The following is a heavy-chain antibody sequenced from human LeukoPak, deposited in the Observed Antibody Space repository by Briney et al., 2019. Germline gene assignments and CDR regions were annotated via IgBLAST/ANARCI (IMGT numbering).Heavy chain of an antibody. J-gene: IGHJ3*02. Sequence: ASVKVSCKASGCTFTGYYMHWVRQAPGQGLEWMGWINPNSGGTNYAQKFQGRVTMTRDTSISTAYMELSRLRSDDTAVYYCARVGVLLWFGESMGDDAFDIWGQGTMVTVSS. CDR1: GCTFTGYY. CDR2: INPNSGGT. V-gene: IGHV1-2*02. D-gene: IGHD3-10*01. CDR3: ARVGVLLWFGESMGDDAFDI.